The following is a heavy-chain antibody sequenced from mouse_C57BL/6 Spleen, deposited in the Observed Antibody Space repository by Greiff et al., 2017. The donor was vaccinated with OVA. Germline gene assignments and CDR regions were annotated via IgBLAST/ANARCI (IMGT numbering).Heavy chain of an antibody. D-gene: IGHD3-2*02. CDR2: IYPRDGST. J-gene: IGHJ2*01. CDR1: GYTFTSYD. Sequence: QVQLKQSGPELVKPGASVKLSCKASGYTFTSYDINWVKQRPGQGLEWIGWIYPRDGSTKYNEKFKGKATLTVDTSSSTAYMELHMLTSEDSAVYFCASSGRQLRRSFDYWGQGTTLTVSS. CDR3: ASSGRQLRRSFDY. V-gene: IGHV1-85*01.